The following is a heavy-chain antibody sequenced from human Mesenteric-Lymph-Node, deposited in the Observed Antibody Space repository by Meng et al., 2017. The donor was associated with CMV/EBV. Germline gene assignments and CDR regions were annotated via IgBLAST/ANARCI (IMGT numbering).Heavy chain of an antibody. CDR3: ARDRTVPAAMIYPTFLVYGMDV. J-gene: IGHJ6*02. V-gene: IGHV1-46*01. D-gene: IGHD2-2*01. CDR2: INPSGGST. Sequence: ASVKVSCKASGYTFTSYYMHWMRQAPGQGLEWMGIINPSGGSTSYAQKFQGRVTMTRDTSTSTVYMELSSLRSEDTAVYYCARDRTVPAAMIYPTFLVYGMDVWGQGTTVTVSS. CDR1: GYTFTSYY.